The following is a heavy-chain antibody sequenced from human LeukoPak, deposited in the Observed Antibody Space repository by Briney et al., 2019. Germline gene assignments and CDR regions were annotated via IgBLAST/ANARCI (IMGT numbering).Heavy chain of an antibody. CDR2: ISYDGSNK. Sequence: PGGSLRLSCAASGFTFSSYGMHWVRQAPGKGLEWVAVISYDGSNKYYADSVKGRFTISRDNSKNTLYLQMNSLRAEDTAVYYCAKPLDYYGSGSFDYWGQGTLVTVSS. V-gene: IGHV3-30*18. CDR3: AKPLDYYGSGSFDY. CDR1: GFTFSSYG. D-gene: IGHD3-10*01. J-gene: IGHJ4*02.